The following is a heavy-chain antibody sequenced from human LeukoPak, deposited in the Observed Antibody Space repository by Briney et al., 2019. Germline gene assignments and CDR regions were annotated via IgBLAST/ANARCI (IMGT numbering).Heavy chain of an antibody. CDR3: ARVAWGYYDSSGYLGAFDI. CDR1: GGTFSSYA. J-gene: IGHJ3*02. CDR2: IIPIFGTA. D-gene: IGHD3-22*01. V-gene: IGHV1-69*06. Sequence: ASVKVSCKASGGTFSSYAISWVRQAPGQGLEWMGRIIPIFGTANYAQKFQGRVTITAGKSTSTAYMELSSLRSEDTAVYYCARVAWGYYDSSGYLGAFDIWGQGTMVTVSS.